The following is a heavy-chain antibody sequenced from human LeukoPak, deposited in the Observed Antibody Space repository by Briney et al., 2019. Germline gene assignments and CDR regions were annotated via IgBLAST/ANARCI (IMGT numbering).Heavy chain of an antibody. J-gene: IGHJ6*02. CDR1: GYTFTSYY. CDR2: INPSGGST. Sequence: GASVKVSCTASGYTFTSYYMHWVRQAPGQGLEWMGIINPSGGSTSYAQKFQGRVTMTRDTSTSTVYMELSSLRSEDTAVYYCARGYRLERLVYYYYGMDVWGQGTTVTVSS. CDR3: ARGYRLERLVYYYYGMDV. D-gene: IGHD1-1*01. V-gene: IGHV1-46*01.